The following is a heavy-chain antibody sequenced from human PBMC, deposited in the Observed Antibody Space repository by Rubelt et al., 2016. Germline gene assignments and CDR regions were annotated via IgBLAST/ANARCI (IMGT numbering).Heavy chain of an antibody. Sequence: QLQLQESGPGLVKPSETLSLTCTVSGASISSSTTYYWGWIRQPPGKGLEWIGDINHSGTTNYNPSLKSRDTISLDPSKNQFSLTLNSVTAADTAVYYCVRIFDHWGQGTLVTVSS. J-gene: IGHJ4*02. CDR2: INHSGTT. V-gene: IGHV4-39*07. CDR1: GASISSSTTYY. CDR3: VRIFDH.